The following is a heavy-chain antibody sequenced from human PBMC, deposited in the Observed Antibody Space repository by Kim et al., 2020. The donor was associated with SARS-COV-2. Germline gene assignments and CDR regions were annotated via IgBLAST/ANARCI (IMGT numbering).Heavy chain of an antibody. CDR1: GGSISSYY. CDR3: ARVPYYDILTGYWEYYFDY. J-gene: IGHJ4*02. CDR2: IYYSGST. V-gene: IGHV4-59*01. D-gene: IGHD3-9*01. Sequence: SETLSLTCTVSGGSISSYYWSWIRQPPGKGLEWIGYIYYSGSTNYNPSLKSRVTISVDTSKNQFSLKLSSVTAADTAVYYCARVPYYDILTGYWEYYFDYWGQGTLVTVSS.